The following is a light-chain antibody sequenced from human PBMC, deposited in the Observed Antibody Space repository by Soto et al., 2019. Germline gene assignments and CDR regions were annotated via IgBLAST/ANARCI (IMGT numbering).Light chain of an antibody. Sequence: QSVLTQPPSASGTPGQRVTISCSGSSSNIGSTNVNWYQRLPGTAPKLLIYSNSQRPSGVPDRFSGSTSGTSASLAISELQSEDEADYYCAAYDDSLNGPVFGGGTKLTVL. V-gene: IGLV1-44*01. CDR1: SSNIGSTN. CDR3: AAYDDSLNGPV. CDR2: SNS. J-gene: IGLJ3*02.